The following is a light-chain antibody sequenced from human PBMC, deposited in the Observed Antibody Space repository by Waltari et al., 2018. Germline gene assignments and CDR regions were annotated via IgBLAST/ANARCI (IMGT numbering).Light chain of an antibody. J-gene: IGKJ2*01. CDR3: QQYGSSPNT. CDR1: QGITRGY. CDR2: GAS. V-gene: IGKV3-20*01. Sequence: CRATQGITRGYVAWYQQKPGQDPRLLIYGASSRATDIPDRFSGSGSETDFTLTISRLEPEDFAVYYCQQYGSSPNTFGQGTKLEIK.